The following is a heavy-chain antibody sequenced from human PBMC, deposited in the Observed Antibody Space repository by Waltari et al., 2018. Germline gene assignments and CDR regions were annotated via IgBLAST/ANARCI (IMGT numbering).Heavy chain of an antibody. Sequence: QVQLVQSGAEVKKPGSSVKVSCKASGGTFSSYAITWVRLAPGQGLEWMGGSIPIFGTANYAQKFQGRVTITADESTSTAYMELSSLRSEDTAVYYCARDLGENVWELPDWGQGTLVTVSS. D-gene: IGHD1-26*01. J-gene: IGHJ4*02. CDR3: ARDLGENVWELPD. CDR2: SIPIFGTA. CDR1: GGTFSSYA. V-gene: IGHV1-69*01.